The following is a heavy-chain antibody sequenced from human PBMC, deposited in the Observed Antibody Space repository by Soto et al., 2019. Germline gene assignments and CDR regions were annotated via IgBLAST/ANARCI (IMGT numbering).Heavy chain of an antibody. Sequence: QVQLVQSGAEVKKPGSSVTVSCKTSGGTFSTDAIHWVRQAPGQGPEWMRLLLPVFGSPIYAQKFQGRIRITADGSTSIAFMDLSSLRSEDTDVYYCTRVLGYTFEPGKTRYYAMDVWGQGTTVSVSS. J-gene: IGHJ6*02. V-gene: IGHV1-69*01. D-gene: IGHD5-18*01. CDR3: TRVLGYTFEPGKTRYYAMDV. CDR2: LLPVFGSP. CDR1: GGTFSTDA.